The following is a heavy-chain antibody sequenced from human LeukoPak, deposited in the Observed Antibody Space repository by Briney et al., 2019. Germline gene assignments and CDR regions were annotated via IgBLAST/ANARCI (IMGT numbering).Heavy chain of an antibody. CDR1: GYTFTGYY. Sequence: ASVKVSCKTSGYTFTGYYIHWVRQAPGQGLEWMGWIHPNTGVTNYAQKFQGRVTMTRDTSITTAHMELSRLRFDDTAVYYCARRHYYGSGSRTYYMDVWGQGTTVTV. D-gene: IGHD3-10*01. V-gene: IGHV1-2*02. CDR2: IHPNTGVT. J-gene: IGHJ6*03. CDR3: ARRHYYGSGSRTYYMDV.